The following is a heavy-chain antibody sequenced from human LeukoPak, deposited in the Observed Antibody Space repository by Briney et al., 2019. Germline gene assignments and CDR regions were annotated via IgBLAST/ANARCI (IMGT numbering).Heavy chain of an antibody. V-gene: IGHV3-11*01. CDR3: ARKSVVPAARGSLDY. CDR2: ISSSGSTI. Sequence: GGSLRLSYAASGFTFSDYYMSWIRQAPGKGLEWVSYISSSGSTIYYADSVKGRFTISRDNAKNSLYLQMNSLRAEDTAVYYCARKSVVPAARGSLDYWGQGTLVTVSS. D-gene: IGHD2-2*01. J-gene: IGHJ4*02. CDR1: GFTFSDYY.